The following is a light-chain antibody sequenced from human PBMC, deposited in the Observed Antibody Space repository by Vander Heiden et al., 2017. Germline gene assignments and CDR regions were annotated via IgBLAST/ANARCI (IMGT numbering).Light chain of an antibody. CDR3: QQYCSSPRT. J-gene: IGKJ1*01. V-gene: IGKV3-20*01. CDR2: GAS. Sequence: EIVLTQSPGTLSLSPGERATLSCRASQSVSSSYLAWYQQKPGQAPRLLIYGASSSATAIPDRFSGSGSGTDFTLTIIILEPEDFAVYYCQQYCSSPRTFGPGTKVEIK. CDR1: QSVSSSY.